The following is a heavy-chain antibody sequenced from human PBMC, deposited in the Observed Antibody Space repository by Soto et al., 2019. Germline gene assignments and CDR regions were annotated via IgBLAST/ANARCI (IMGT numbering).Heavy chain of an antibody. J-gene: IGHJ4*02. CDR1: GFTFSSYA. V-gene: IGHV3-23*01. D-gene: IGHD3-10*01. CDR3: AKDLDYYGSGSYYNVGGGTDY. CDR2: ISGSGGST. Sequence: GGSLRLSCAASGFTFSSYAMSWVRQAPGKGLEWASAISGSGGSTYYADSVKGRFTISRDNSKNTLYLQMNSLRAEDTAVYYCAKDLDYYGSGSYYNVGGGTDYWGQGTLVTVSS.